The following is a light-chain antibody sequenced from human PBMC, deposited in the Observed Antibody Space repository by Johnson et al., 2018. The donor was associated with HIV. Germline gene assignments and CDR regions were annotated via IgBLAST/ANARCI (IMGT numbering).Light chain of an antibody. J-gene: IGLJ1*01. CDR1: SSDMGNYA. Sequence: QSVLTQPPSVSAAPGQKVTISCSGSSSDMGNYAVSWYQQLPGTAPKLLIYENNKRPSGIPDRFSGSKSGTSATLGITGLQTGDGADYYCGTWDSSLSPGGVFGTGTKVSVL. CDR2: ENN. V-gene: IGLV1-51*02. CDR3: GTWDSSLSPGGV.